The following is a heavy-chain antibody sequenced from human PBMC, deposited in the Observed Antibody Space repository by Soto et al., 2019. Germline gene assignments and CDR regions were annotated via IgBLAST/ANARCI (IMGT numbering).Heavy chain of an antibody. V-gene: IGHV3-53*01. CDR3: ASRVIVATSKVVDY. J-gene: IGHJ4*02. D-gene: IGHD5-12*01. CDR1: GFTVSSNY. CDR2: IYSGGST. Sequence: PGGSLRLSCAASGFTVSSNYMSWVRQAPGKGLEWVSVIYSGGSTYYADSVKGRFTISRDNSKNTLYLQMNSLRAEDTAVYYCASRVIVATSKVVDYWGQGTLVTVSS.